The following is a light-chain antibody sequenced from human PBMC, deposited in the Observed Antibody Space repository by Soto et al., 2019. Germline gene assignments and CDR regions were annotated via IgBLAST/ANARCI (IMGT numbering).Light chain of an antibody. CDR1: QSVLYSSNNKNY. CDR2: WAS. CDR3: QQYFSFPWT. Sequence: DIVMTQSPDSLAVSLGERATINCKSSQSVLYSSNNKNYLAWYQQRPGQPPNLLIYWASTRESGVPDRFSGSGSGTDFTLTISSLQAKDVAIYYCQQYFSFPWTFGQGTKVEIK. J-gene: IGKJ1*01. V-gene: IGKV4-1*01.